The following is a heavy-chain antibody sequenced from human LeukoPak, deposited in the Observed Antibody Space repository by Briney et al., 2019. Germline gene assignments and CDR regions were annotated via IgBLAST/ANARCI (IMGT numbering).Heavy chain of an antibody. Sequence: GGSLRLSCAASGFTFSSYAMSWVGQAPGKGLEGVAVIWYDGSNKYYADSVKGRFTISRDNSKNTLYLQMNSLRAEDTAVYYCARGGAVAGLDYWGQGTLVTVSS. CDR3: ARGGAVAGLDY. V-gene: IGHV3-33*08. D-gene: IGHD6-19*01. J-gene: IGHJ4*02. CDR1: GFTFSSYA. CDR2: IWYDGSNK.